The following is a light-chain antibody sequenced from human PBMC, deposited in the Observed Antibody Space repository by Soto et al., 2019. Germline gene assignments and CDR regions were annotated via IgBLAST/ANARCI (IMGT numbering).Light chain of an antibody. CDR3: HQYGSSPPYT. CDR1: QSVTNKY. CDR2: GSS. V-gene: IGKV3-20*01. J-gene: IGKJ2*01. Sequence: EVVLTQSPGTLSLSPGESATLSCRASQSVTNKYLAWYQQKPGQGPRLLIFGSSDRATAIPDRFSGSGSGTDFALTISRLEPEDFAVYYCHQYGSSPPYTFGQGTKLEIK.